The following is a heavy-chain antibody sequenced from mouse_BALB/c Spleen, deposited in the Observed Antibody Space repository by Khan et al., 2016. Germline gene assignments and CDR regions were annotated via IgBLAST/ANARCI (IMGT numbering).Heavy chain of an antibody. V-gene: IGHV9-2*02. CDR3: DGGFAY. CDR2: KYTNTGEP. J-gene: IGHJ3*01. Sequence: QVELVESGPELQKPGETVQISCKASGYTFTNYAMHWVKQAPGKGLKWMGWKYTNTGEPTYGDAFKGRFAFSLETSASTAYLQIHNLKNEDLAYYDYDGGFAYWGQGTLVTVSA. CDR1: GYTFTNYA. D-gene: IGHD2-4*01.